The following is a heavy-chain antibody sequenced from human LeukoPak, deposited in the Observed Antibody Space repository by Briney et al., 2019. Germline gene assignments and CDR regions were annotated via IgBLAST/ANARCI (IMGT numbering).Heavy chain of an antibody. CDR1: GYTITSYA. Sequence: GASVKVSCKASGYTITSYAMHWVRQAPGQRLEWMGWINAGNGNTKYSQKFQGRVTITRDTSASTAYMELSSLRSEDTAVYYCARRVWSSYYFDYWGQGTLVTVSS. V-gene: IGHV1-3*01. J-gene: IGHJ4*02. D-gene: IGHD3-10*01. CDR3: ARRVWSSYYFDY. CDR2: INAGNGNT.